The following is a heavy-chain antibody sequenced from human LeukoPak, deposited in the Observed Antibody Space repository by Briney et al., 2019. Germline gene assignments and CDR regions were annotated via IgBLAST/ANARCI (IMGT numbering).Heavy chain of an antibody. D-gene: IGHD3-9*01. V-gene: IGHV3-30-3*01. CDR3: ARGNYDILTGSSLDI. Sequence: GGSLRLSCAASGFIFSSYAMHWVRQAPGKGLDWVAVTSYDGSKKYYADSVKGRLTISRDNSKNTLYLQINSLTSEDTAVYYCARGNYDILTGSSLDIWGQGTMVTVSS. CDR2: TSYDGSKK. J-gene: IGHJ3*02. CDR1: GFIFSSYA.